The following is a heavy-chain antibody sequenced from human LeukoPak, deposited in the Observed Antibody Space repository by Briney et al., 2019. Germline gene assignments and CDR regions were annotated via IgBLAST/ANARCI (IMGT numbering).Heavy chain of an antibody. V-gene: IGHV3-33*01. Sequence: PGRSLRLSCAASGFTFSSYGMHWVRQAPGKGLEWVAVIWYDGSNKYYADSVKGRFTISRDNSKNTLYLQMNSLRAEDTAVYYCARAYDISSIGYYYGMDVWGQGTTVTVSS. CDR2: IWYDGSNK. CDR1: GFTFSSYG. J-gene: IGHJ6*02. D-gene: IGHD3-9*01. CDR3: ARAYDISSIGYYYGMDV.